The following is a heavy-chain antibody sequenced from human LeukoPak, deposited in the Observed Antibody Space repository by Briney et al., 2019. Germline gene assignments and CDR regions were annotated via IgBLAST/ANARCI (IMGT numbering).Heavy chain of an antibody. CDR2: IKQDGSEK. J-gene: IGHJ4*02. Sequence: TSETLPLTCTVSGGSISNHYWSWVRQAPGKGLEWVANIKQDGSEKYYVDSLKGRFTISRDNAKKSLYLQMNSLRAEDTAVYYCARGGSTGTTVMVSFLNYWGQGTLVTVSS. CDR1: GGSISNHY. CDR3: ARGGSTGTTVMVSFLNY. D-gene: IGHD1-7*01. V-gene: IGHV3-7*04.